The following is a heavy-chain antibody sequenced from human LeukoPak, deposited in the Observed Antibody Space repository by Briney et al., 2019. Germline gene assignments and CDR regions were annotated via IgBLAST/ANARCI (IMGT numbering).Heavy chain of an antibody. V-gene: IGHV1-18*01. J-gene: IGHJ5*02. D-gene: IGHD1-26*01. CDR3: ARDGAANIPRFDP. Sequence: ASAKVSCKASGYTFTSYGISWVRQAPGQGLEWMGWINGYNGNTNYAQKLQGRVTMTTDTSTSTAYMEMRSLRSDDTAVYYCARDGAANIPRFDPWGQGTLVTVSS. CDR2: INGYNGNT. CDR1: GYTFTSYG.